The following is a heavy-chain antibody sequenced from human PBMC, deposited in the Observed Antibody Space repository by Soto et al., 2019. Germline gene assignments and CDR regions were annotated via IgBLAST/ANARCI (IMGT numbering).Heavy chain of an antibody. CDR3: ARVSSSRYKDYFDY. CDR2: IIPIFGTT. Sequence: QVQLVQSGAEVKKPGSSVKVSCKASGGTFSNYAISWVRQAPGQGLEWMGGIIPIFGTTNYAQRFQGRVTITADESTSTAYMEQRRLRSEDQAVYYCARVSSSRYKDYFDYWGQGNLVTVSS. J-gene: IGHJ4*02. CDR1: GGTFSNYA. D-gene: IGHD6-13*01. V-gene: IGHV1-69*12.